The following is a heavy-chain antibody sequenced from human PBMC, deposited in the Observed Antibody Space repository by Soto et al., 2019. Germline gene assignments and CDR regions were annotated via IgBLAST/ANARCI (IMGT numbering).Heavy chain of an antibody. Sequence: QVQLQESGPGLVKPSETLSLTCTVSGGSISSYYWSWIRQPPGKGLEWIGYIYYSGSTNYNPSLKSRVTISVDTSKNQFSLKLSSVTAADTAVYYCARDTLEYSSSSEGDYYYYYYMDVWGKGTTVTVSS. CDR1: GGSISSYY. CDR2: IYYSGST. J-gene: IGHJ6*03. CDR3: ARDTLEYSSSSEGDYYYYYYMDV. D-gene: IGHD6-6*01. V-gene: IGHV4-59*01.